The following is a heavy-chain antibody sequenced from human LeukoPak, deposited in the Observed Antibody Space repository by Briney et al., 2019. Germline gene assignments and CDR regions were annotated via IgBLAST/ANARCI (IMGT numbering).Heavy chain of an antibody. CDR1: GGTFSSYA. CDR3: ARGTPYCSSASCYNY. J-gene: IGHJ4*02. D-gene: IGHD2-2*02. CDR2: IIPIFGTA. V-gene: IGHV1-69*05. Sequence: GASVKVSCKASGGTFSSYAISWVRQAPGQGLEWMGGIIPIFGTANYAQKFQGRVTMTRDTSISTAYMELSSLRSEDTAVYYCARGTPYCSSASCYNYWGQGALVTVSS.